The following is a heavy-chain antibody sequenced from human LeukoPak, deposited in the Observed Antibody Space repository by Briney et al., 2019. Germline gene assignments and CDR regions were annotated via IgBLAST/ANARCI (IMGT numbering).Heavy chain of an antibody. CDR3: TKDPIPNYYYGMDV. CDR2: ISGSGGST. V-gene: IGHV3-23*01. J-gene: IGHJ6*02. CDR1: GFTFSSYA. Sequence: GGSLRLSCAASGFTFSSYAMSWVRQAPGKGLEWVSAISGSGGSTYYADSVKGRFTISRDNSKNTLYLQMNSLRAEDTAVYYCTKDPIPNYYYGMDVWGQGTTVTVSS.